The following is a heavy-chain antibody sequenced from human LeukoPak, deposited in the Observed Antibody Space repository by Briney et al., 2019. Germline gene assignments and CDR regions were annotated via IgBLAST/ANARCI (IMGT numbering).Heavy chain of an antibody. J-gene: IGHJ5*02. CDR1: GYTFTGYY. V-gene: IGHV1-2*02. Sequence: GASVKVSCKASGYTFTGYYMHWVRQAPGQGLEWMGWINPNSGGTKYAQKFQGRVTLTRDTSVTTAYMELSWLRSDDTAVYYCAKSSSWSDNYFDPWGQGTLVTVSS. D-gene: IGHD6-6*01. CDR3: AKSSSWSDNYFDP. CDR2: INPNSGGT.